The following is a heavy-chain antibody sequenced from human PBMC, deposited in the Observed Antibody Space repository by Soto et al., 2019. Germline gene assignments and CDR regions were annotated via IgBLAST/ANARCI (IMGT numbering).Heavy chain of an antibody. J-gene: IGHJ6*02. Sequence: GASVKVSCKASGYTFTSYGISWVRQAPGQGLEWMGWISAYNGNTNYAQKLQGSVTMTTDTSTSTAYMELRSLRSDDTAVYYCARWGDIVVVPAAPYYCYYGMDVWGQGTTVTVSS. V-gene: IGHV1-18*01. CDR3: ARWGDIVVVPAAPYYCYYGMDV. CDR2: ISAYNGNT. CDR1: GYTFTSYG. D-gene: IGHD2-2*01.